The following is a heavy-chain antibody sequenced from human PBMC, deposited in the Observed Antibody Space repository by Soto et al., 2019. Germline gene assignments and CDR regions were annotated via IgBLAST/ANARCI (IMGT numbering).Heavy chain of an antibody. CDR1: GFTFDDYA. CDR3: AKDMDSSGYYYYFDY. D-gene: IGHD3-22*01. V-gene: IGHV3-43*02. Sequence: GGSLRLSCAASGFTFDDYAMHWVRQAPGKGLEWVSLISGDGGSTYYADSVKGRFTISRDNSKNSLYLQMNSLRTEDTALYYCAKDMDSSGYYYYFDYWGQGTLVTVSS. CDR2: ISGDGGST. J-gene: IGHJ4*02.